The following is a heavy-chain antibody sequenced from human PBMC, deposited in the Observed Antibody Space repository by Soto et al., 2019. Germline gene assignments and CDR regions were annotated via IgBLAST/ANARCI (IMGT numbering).Heavy chain of an antibody. V-gene: IGHV4-34*01. D-gene: IGHD2-2*01. CDR3: ASRTRYQLNYYYYYGMDV. CDR1: GGSFSGYY. Sequence: SETLSLTCAVYGGSFSGYYWCWIRQPPGKGLEWIGEINHSGSTNYNPSLKSRVTISVDTSKNQFSLKLSSVTAADTAVYYCASRTRYQLNYYYYYGMDVWGQGTPVTVSS. J-gene: IGHJ6*02. CDR2: INHSGST.